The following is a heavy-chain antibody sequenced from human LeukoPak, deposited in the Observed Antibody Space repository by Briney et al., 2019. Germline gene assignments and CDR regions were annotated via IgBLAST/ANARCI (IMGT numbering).Heavy chain of an antibody. CDR1: GYTFTSYD. CDR3: ARKAAQQLGFFDY. J-gene: IGHJ4*02. D-gene: IGHD6-13*01. V-gene: IGHV1-8*01. Sequence: GASVKVSCKASGYTFTSYDISWVRQATGQGLEWMGWMNPNSGKTGYAQKFRGRVTMTSNTSISTAYMELSSLRSEDTAVYYCARKAAQQLGFFDYWGQGTLVTVSS. CDR2: MNPNSGKT.